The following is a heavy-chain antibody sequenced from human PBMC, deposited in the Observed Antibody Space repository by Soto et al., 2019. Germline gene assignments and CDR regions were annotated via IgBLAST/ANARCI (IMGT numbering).Heavy chain of an antibody. D-gene: IGHD2-2*01. CDR3: ARDDCSSTSCYDYYYYYGMDV. J-gene: IGHJ6*02. CDR1: GGTFSSYA. Sequence: QVQLVQSGAEVKKPGSSVKVSCTASGGTFSSYAISWVRQAPGQGLEWMGGIIPIFGTANYAQKFQGRVTITADKSTSTAYMELSSLRSEDTAVYYCARDDCSSTSCYDYYYYYGMDVWGQGTTVTVSS. CDR2: IIPIFGTA. V-gene: IGHV1-69*06.